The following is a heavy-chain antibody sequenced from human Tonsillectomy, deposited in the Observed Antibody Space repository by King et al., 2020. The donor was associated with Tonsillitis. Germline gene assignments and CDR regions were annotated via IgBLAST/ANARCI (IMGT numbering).Heavy chain of an antibody. CDR2: MSYDGSNK. V-gene: IGHV3-30*18. CDR1: GFTFSDYG. CDR3: AKDDGYYDSSLGY. J-gene: IGHJ4*02. D-gene: IGHD3-22*01. Sequence: VQLVESGGGVVQPGRSLRLSCAASGFTFSDYGMHWVRQAPGKGLEWVAVMSYDGSNKYYADSGKGRFTISRDNSKNTLYLQMNSLRTEDTAVYYCAKDDGYYDSSLGYWGQGTLVTVSS.